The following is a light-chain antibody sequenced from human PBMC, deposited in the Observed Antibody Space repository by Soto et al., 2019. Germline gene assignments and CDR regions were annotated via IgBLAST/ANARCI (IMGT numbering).Light chain of an antibody. CDR3: QQYNNWPPFT. CDR2: GAS. CDR1: QSVSSK. Sequence: EIVMTQSPATLSVSPGERATLSCRASQSVSSKLAWFQQKPGQAPRLLIYGASTRATGIPARFSGSGSGTEFTLTISGLQSEDFAVYYCQQYNNWPPFTFGQGTKLEIK. V-gene: IGKV3-15*01. J-gene: IGKJ2*01.